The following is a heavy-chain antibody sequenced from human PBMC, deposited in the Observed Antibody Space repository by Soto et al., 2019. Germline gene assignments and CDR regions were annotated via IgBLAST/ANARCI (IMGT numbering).Heavy chain of an antibody. V-gene: IGHV3-7*05. CDR3: ARATYYDFWSGYYTNWFDP. J-gene: IGHJ5*02. CDR2: IKQDGSEK. CDR1: GFTFRSYW. D-gene: IGHD3-3*01. Sequence: EVQLVESGGGLVQPGGSLRLSCAASGFTFRSYWMSWVRQAPGKGLEWVANIKQDGSEKYYVDSVKGRFTISRDNAKNSLYLQRNSLRDEDPAVYYCARATYYDFWSGYYTNWFDPWGQGTLVTVSS.